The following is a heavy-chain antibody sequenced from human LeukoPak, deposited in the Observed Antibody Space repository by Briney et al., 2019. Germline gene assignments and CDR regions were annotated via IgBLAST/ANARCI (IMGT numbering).Heavy chain of an antibody. J-gene: IGHJ2*01. V-gene: IGHV3-23*01. Sequence: PGGSLRLSCAASGFTFRNYAMNWVRQAPGKGLEWVSGISSSADNTYYADSVKGRFTISRYNSKNTLYLQMNSLRVEDTAVYYCAKDRWYFDLWGRGTLVTVSS. CDR3: AKDRWYFDL. CDR2: ISSSADNT. CDR1: GFTFRNYA.